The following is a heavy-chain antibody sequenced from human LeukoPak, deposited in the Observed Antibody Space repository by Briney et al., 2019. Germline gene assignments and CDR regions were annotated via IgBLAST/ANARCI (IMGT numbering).Heavy chain of an antibody. CDR2: INPSGGST. D-gene: IGHD1-26*01. Sequence: ASVKVSCKASAYTSTSYYMRWVRQAPGQGLEWMGIINPSGGSTSYAQKFQGRVTMTRDMSTSTVYMELSSLRSEDTAVYYCARDLYSGSYYGLYFDYWGQGTLVTVSS. CDR3: ARDLYSGSYYGLYFDY. J-gene: IGHJ4*02. V-gene: IGHV1-46*01. CDR1: AYTSTSYY.